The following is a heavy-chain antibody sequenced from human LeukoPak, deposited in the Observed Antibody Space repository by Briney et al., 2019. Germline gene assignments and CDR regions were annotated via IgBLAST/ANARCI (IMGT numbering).Heavy chain of an antibody. CDR2: ISSSSYI. J-gene: IGHJ6*02. V-gene: IGHV3-21*04. D-gene: IGHD4-17*01. Sequence: SGGSLRLSCAASGFTFSSYSMNWVRQAPGKGLEWVSSISSSSYIYYADSVKGRFTISRDNSKNTLYLQMNSLRAEDTAVYYCANSVTGAYGMDVWGQGTTVTVSS. CDR3: ANSVTGAYGMDV. CDR1: GFTFSSYS.